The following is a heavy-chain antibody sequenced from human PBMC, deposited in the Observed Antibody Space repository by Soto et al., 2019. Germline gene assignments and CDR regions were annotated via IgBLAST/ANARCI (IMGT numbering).Heavy chain of an antibody. CDR3: ARAFLGATDYYYGMDV. CDR2: ISSSGSTI. CDR1: GFTFSDYY. V-gene: IGHV3-11*04. Sequence: GSLRLSCAASGFTFSDYYMSWIRQAPGKGLEWVSYISSSGSTIYYADSVEGRFTISRDNAKNTLYLQMNSLRAEDTAVYYCARAFLGATDYYYGMDVWGQGTTVTVSS. J-gene: IGHJ6*02. D-gene: IGHD1-26*01.